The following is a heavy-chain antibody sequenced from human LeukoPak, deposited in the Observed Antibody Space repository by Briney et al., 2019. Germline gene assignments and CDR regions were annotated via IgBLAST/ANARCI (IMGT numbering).Heavy chain of an antibody. CDR1: GFTFSSYG. CDR3: TTGNWGPY. D-gene: IGHD7-27*01. CDR2: IKRKTEGGTT. Sequence: GRSLRLSCAASGFTFSSYGMHWVRQAPGKGLEWVGRIKRKTEGGTTEYAAPVKGRFTISRDDSKNTLYLQMNSLKAEDTAMYFCTTGNWGPYWGQGTLVTVSS. J-gene: IGHJ4*02. V-gene: IGHV3-15*07.